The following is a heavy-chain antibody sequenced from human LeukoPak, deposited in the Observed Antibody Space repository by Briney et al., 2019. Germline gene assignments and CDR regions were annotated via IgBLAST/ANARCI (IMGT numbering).Heavy chain of an antibody. Sequence: PSETLSLTCAVYGGSFSGYYWSWIRQPPGKGLEWIGEINHSGSTNYNPSLKSRVTISVDTSKKQFSLKLGSVTAADTAVYYCATYAVVTTFSRWFDPWGQGTLVTVSS. J-gene: IGHJ5*02. CDR1: GGSFSGYY. CDR2: INHSGST. CDR3: ATYAVVTTFSRWFDP. V-gene: IGHV4-34*01. D-gene: IGHD5-12*01.